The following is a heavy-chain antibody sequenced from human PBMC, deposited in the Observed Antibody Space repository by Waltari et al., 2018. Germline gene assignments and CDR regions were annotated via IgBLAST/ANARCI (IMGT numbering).Heavy chain of an antibody. CDR3: AKLTGIVVVPANFDY. Sequence: EVQLLESGGGLVQPGGSLRLSCAASGFTFSSYAMSWVRQAPGKGLEWVSAISGSGGSTYYADSVKGRFTISRDNSKNTLYLQMNSRRAEETAVYYCAKLTGIVVVPANFDYWGQGTLVTVSS. J-gene: IGHJ4*02. V-gene: IGHV3-23*01. D-gene: IGHD2-2*01. CDR2: ISGSGGST. CDR1: GFTFSSYA.